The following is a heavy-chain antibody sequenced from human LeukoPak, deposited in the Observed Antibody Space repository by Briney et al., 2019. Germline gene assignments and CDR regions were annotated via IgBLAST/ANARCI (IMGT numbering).Heavy chain of an antibody. CDR1: GGTFSSHA. Sequence: GASVKVSCKASGGTFSSHAISWVRQAPGQGLEWMGGIIPIFGTANYAQKFQGRVTITADESTSTAYMELSSLRSEDTAVYYCARATVVTAPFDYWGQGTLVTVSS. D-gene: IGHD4-23*01. V-gene: IGHV1-69*13. J-gene: IGHJ4*02. CDR3: ARATVVTAPFDY. CDR2: IIPIFGTA.